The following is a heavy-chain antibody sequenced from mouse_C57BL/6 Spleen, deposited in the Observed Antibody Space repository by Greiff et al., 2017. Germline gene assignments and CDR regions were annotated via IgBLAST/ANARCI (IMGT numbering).Heavy chain of an antibody. CDR2: IRNKANNHAT. V-gene: IGHV6-6*01. Sequence: DVQLQESGGGLVQPGGSMKLSCAASGFTFSDAWMDWVRQSPEKGLEWVAEIRNKANNHATYYAESVKGRFTISRDDSKSSVYLQMNSLRAEDTGIDYCTPINWDVGAMDYWGQGTSVTVSS. CDR3: TPINWDVGAMDY. CDR1: GFTFSDAW. D-gene: IGHD4-1*01. J-gene: IGHJ4*01.